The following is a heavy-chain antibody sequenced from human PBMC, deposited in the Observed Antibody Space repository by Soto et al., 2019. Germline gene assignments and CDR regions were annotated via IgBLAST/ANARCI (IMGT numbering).Heavy chain of an antibody. CDR2: IRSKAYGGTA. Sequence: EVQLVESGGGLVKPGRSLRLSCTTSGFTFSDHAVSWFRQAPGKGLEWVGFIRSKAYGGTADYAASVKGRFTISRDDSKGIAYLQMNSLKTEDTAVYSCGRVLLDRSGYSHYYYGMDVWGQGTTVTVSS. V-gene: IGHV3-49*05. D-gene: IGHD3-3*01. CDR1: GFTFSDHA. CDR3: GRVLLDRSGYSHYYYGMDV. J-gene: IGHJ6*02.